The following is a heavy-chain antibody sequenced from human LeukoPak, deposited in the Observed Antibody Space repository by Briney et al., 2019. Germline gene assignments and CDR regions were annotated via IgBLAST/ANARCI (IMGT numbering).Heavy chain of an antibody. J-gene: IGHJ6*02. D-gene: IGHD1-1*01. V-gene: IGHV3-7*05. CDR2: INQDGSEK. CDR3: AGGTGMDV. CDR1: GFTFSSYW. Sequence: QPGGSLRLSCAASGFTFSSYWMSWVRQAPGKGLQWVANINQDGSEKYYVDFVKGRFSISRDNAKNSLYLQMNSLGADDTAVYYCAGGTGMDVWGQGTTVTVSS.